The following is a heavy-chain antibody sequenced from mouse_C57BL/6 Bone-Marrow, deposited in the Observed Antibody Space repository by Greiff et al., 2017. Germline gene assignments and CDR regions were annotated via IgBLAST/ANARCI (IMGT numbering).Heavy chain of an antibody. Sequence: EVKLVESGGGLVQPKGSLKLSCAASGFSFNTYAMNWVRQAPGKGLEWVARIRSKSNNYATYYADSVKDRFTISRDDSESMLYLQMNNLKTEDTAMYYCVRPYYYGSSYGAWFAYWGQGTLVTVSA. CDR1: GFSFNTYA. CDR2: IRSKSNNYAT. D-gene: IGHD1-1*01. V-gene: IGHV10-1*01. CDR3: VRPYYYGSSYGAWFAY. J-gene: IGHJ3*01.